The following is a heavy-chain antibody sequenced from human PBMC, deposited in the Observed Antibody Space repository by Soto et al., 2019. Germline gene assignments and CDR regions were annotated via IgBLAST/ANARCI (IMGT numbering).Heavy chain of an antibody. CDR3: ARDPLYDYGDLPHFFDI. Sequence: PSETLSLTCTVSGGSMSRGDYYWSWIRQPPGKGLEWIGFIYHTGSTYYSPSLKSRVAISVDTSKNQFSLKLSPVTAADTAVDYCARDPLYDYGDLPHFFDIGGQGKMVTVSS. CDR2: IYHTGST. CDR1: GGSMSRGDYY. J-gene: IGHJ3*02. D-gene: IGHD4-17*01. V-gene: IGHV4-30-4*01.